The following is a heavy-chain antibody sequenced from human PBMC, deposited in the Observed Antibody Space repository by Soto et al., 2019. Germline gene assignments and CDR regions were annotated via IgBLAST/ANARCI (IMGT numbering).Heavy chain of an antibody. Sequence: ASVKVSCKASGYTFTSYDINWVRQATGQGLEWMGWMNPNSGNTGYAQKFQGRVTMTRNTSISTAYMELSSLRSEDTAVYYCARFLEYCSSTSCYAYYYYMDVWGKGTTVTVSS. CDR3: ARFLEYCSSTSCYAYYYYMDV. J-gene: IGHJ6*03. D-gene: IGHD2-2*01. CDR1: GYTFTSYD. V-gene: IGHV1-8*01. CDR2: MNPNSGNT.